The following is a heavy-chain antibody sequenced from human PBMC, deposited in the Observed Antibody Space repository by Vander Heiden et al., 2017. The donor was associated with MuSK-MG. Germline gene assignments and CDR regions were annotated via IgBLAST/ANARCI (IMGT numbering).Heavy chain of an antibody. Sequence: SLRLSCAASGFTVSSNYMSWVRQAPGKGLEWVSVIYSGGSTYYADSVKGRFTISRDNSKNTLYLQMNSLRAEDTAVYYCARGAYGSGINWFDPWGQGTLVTVSS. V-gene: IGHV3-66*02. CDR1: GFTVSSNY. CDR3: ARGAYGSGINWFDP. J-gene: IGHJ5*02. D-gene: IGHD3-10*01. CDR2: IYSGGST.